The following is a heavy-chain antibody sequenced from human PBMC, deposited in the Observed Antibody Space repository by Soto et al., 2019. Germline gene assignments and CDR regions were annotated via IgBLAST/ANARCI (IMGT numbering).Heavy chain of an antibody. D-gene: IGHD3-3*01. CDR2: FDPEDGET. J-gene: IGHJ5*02. Sequence: SXKVCFRVSGYTXSELSIHLVRQAPGKGLEWMGGFDPEDGETIYAQKFQGRVTMTEDTSTDTAYIELSSPRSEDTAVYYCATLSNDFWSGPQNWFDPWGQGTLVTVS. CDR1: GYTXSELS. V-gene: IGHV1-24*01. CDR3: ATLSNDFWSGPQNWFDP.